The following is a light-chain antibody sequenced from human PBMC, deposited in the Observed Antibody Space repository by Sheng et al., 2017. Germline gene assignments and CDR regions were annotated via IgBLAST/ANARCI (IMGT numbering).Light chain of an antibody. CDR2: GTS. V-gene: IGKV3-20*01. CDR1: QSVSSD. Sequence: EIVMTQSPVTLSVSPGERATLSCRASQSVSSDLAWYQQRPGQAPRLLIYGTSTRATGIPDRFSGSGSGTDFTLTISRLEPEDLALYYCQQSGNIPWTFGQGTKVEL. CDR3: QQSGNIPWT. J-gene: IGKJ1*01.